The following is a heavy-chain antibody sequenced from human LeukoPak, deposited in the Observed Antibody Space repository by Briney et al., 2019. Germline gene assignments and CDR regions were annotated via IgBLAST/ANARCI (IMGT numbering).Heavy chain of an antibody. D-gene: IGHD3-10*01. CDR2: INHSGST. CDR1: GGSFSGYY. Sequence: SETLSLTCAVYGGSFSGYYWSWIRQPPGKGLEWIGEINHSGSTNYNPSLKSRVTISVDTSKNQFSLKLSSVTAADTAVYYCARGRSYRYGSGSYHNIYYFDYWGQGTLVTVSS. CDR3: ARGRSYRYGSGSYHNIYYFDY. J-gene: IGHJ4*02. V-gene: IGHV4-34*01.